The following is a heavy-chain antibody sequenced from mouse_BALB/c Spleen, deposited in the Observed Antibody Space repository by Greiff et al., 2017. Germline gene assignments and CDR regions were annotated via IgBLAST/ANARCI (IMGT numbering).Heavy chain of an antibody. J-gene: IGHJ2*01. V-gene: IGHV3-2*02. CDR1: GYSITSDYA. CDR3: AQNYYGSSYGYFDY. Sequence: EVKLQESGPGLVKPSQSLSLTCTVTGYSITSDYAWNWIRQFPGNKLEWMGYISYSGSTSYNPSLKSRISITRDTSKNQFFLQLNSVTTEDTATYYCAQNYYGSSYGYFDYWGQGTTLTVSS. CDR2: ISYSGST. D-gene: IGHD1-1*01.